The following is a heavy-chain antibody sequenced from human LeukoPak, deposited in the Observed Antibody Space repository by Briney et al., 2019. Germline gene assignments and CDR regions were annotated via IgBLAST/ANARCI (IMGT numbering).Heavy chain of an antibody. CDR1: GFTFSSYA. Sequence: PGGSLRLSCAASGFTFSSYAMSWVLQAPGKGLEWVSAISGSGGSTYYADSVKGRFTISRDNSKNTLYLQMNSLRAEDTAVYYCAKDRITMVRGVTYGMDVWGQGTTVTVSS. J-gene: IGHJ6*02. D-gene: IGHD3-10*01. CDR3: AKDRITMVRGVTYGMDV. V-gene: IGHV3-23*01. CDR2: ISGSGGST.